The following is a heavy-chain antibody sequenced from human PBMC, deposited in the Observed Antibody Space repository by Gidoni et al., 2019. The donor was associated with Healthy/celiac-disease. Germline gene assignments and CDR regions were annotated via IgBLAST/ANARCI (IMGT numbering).Heavy chain of an antibody. Sequence: QVQLQESGPGLVKPSQTLSLTRPVPGGSISSGGYYWSWIRQHPGKGLVWIWYIYYSGSTYYNPSLKSRVTISVDTSKNQFSLKLSSVTAADTAVYYGARAPRFSGGFDYWGQGTLVTVSS. CDR3: ARAPRFSGGFDY. D-gene: IGHD3-10*01. CDR2: IYYSGST. CDR1: GGSISSGGYY. V-gene: IGHV4-31*03. J-gene: IGHJ4*02.